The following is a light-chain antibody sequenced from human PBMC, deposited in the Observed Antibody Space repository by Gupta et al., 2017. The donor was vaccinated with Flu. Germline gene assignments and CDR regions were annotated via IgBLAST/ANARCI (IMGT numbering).Light chain of an antibody. V-gene: IGKV3-15*01. CDR3: QQSNNWPPVT. Sequence: ETVMTQSPATLSVSPGERATLSCRASQSVSSNLAWYQQKPGQAPRLLIYSASTRATGIPDRFSGSGSGREFTLTISSLQPEDSAVYYCQQSNNWPPVTFGGGTKVEIE. J-gene: IGKJ4*01. CDR2: SAS. CDR1: QSVSSN.